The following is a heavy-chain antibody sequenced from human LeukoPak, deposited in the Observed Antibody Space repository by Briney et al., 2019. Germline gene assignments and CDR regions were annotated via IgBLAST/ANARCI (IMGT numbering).Heavy chain of an antibody. D-gene: IGHD2-21*01. V-gene: IGHV3-23*01. CDR3: AKKEGDTYFSWYMDV. J-gene: IGHJ6*03. CDR2: IIGSGRTT. Sequence: GGSLRLSCAASGFTFRSFAMSWVRQAPGKGLEWVSGIIGSGRTTFYADSVKGRFTISRDNSKNTLYLQMNSLRAEDTAIYYCAKKEGDTYFSWYMDVWGKGTTVTVSS. CDR1: GFTFRSFA.